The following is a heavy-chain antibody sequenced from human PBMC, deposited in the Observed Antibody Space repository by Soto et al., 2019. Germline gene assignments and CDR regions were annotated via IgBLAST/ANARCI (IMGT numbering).Heavy chain of an antibody. V-gene: IGHV4-31*03. CDR3: ARAGTRDYYGSENWFDP. Sequence: PSETLSLTCTVSGGSISSGGYYWSWIRQHPGKGLEWIGYIYYSGSTYYNPSLKSRVTISVDTSKNQFSLKLSSVTAADTAVYYCARAGTRDYYGSENWFDPWGQGTLVTVSS. D-gene: IGHD3-10*01. CDR1: GGSISSGGYY. CDR2: IYYSGST. J-gene: IGHJ5*02.